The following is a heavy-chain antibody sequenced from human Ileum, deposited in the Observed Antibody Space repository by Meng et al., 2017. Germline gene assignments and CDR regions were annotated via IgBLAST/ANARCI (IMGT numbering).Heavy chain of an antibody. Sequence: QVVLQESGPGLVRPSYTLTLTCTVSGGSVSSCSYDWNWIRQPPGKGPEWIAYIYYTGSTNYNPSLKSRVIISADTSKNQFSLKLSSVTAADTAVYYCARAETALDYWGQGTLVTVSS. CDR3: ARAETALDY. CDR2: IYYTGST. V-gene: IGHV4-61*01. D-gene: IGHD5-18*01. J-gene: IGHJ4*02. CDR1: GGSVSSCSYD.